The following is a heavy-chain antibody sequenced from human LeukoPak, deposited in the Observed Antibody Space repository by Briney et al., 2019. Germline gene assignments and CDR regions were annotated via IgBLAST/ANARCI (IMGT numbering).Heavy chain of an antibody. Sequence: SQTLSLTCTVSGGSISSGSYYWSWVRQPAGKGLEWIGRIYISGSTNYNPSLESRVTISADTSKNQFSLKLSSVTAADTAVYYCARGYWFYFDYWGQGTLVTVSS. D-gene: IGHD2-8*02. CDR2: IYISGST. J-gene: IGHJ4*02. V-gene: IGHV4-61*02. CDR1: GGSISSGSYY. CDR3: ARGYWFYFDY.